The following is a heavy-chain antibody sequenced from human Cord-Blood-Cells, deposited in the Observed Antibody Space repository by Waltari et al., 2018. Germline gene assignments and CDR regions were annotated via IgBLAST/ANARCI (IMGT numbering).Heavy chain of an antibody. CDR1: GGTFSSYA. V-gene: IGHV1-69*01. CDR3: ARAGGGYSSSYFDY. J-gene: IGHJ4*02. CDR2: IIPIFGTA. D-gene: IGHD6-6*01. Sequence: QVQLVQSGAEVKKPGSSVKVSCKASGGTFSSYAFSWVRQAPGQGLEWMGGIIPIFGTANYAQKFQGRVTITADESTSTAYMELSSLRSEDTAVYYCARAGGGYSSSYFDYWGQGTLVTVSS.